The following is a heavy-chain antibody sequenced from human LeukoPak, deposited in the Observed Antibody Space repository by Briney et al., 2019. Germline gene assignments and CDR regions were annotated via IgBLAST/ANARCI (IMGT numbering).Heavy chain of an antibody. V-gene: IGHV4-39*01. J-gene: IGHJ3*02. CDR1: GGSISSSSYY. Sequence: PSETLSLTCTVSGGSISSSSYYWGWIRQPPGKGLEWIGSIYYSGSTYCNPSLKSRVTISVDTSKNQFSLKLSSVTAADTAVYYCARRKVVAFDIWGQGTMVTVSS. CDR2: IYYSGST. CDR3: ARRKVVAFDI.